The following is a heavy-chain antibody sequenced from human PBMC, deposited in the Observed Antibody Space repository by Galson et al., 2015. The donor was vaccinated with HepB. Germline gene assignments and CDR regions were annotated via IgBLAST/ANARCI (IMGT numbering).Heavy chain of an antibody. J-gene: IGHJ2*01. V-gene: IGHV4-59*01. CDR2: IYYSGST. D-gene: IGHD2-21*02. CDR1: GGSISSYY. CDR3: ARDRGGDWGPHWYFDL. Sequence: ETLSLTCTVSGGSISSYYWSWIRQPPGKGLEWIGYIYYSGSTNYNPSLKSRVTISVDTSKNQFSLKLSSVTAADTAVYYCARDRGGDWGPHWYFDLWGRGTLVTVSS.